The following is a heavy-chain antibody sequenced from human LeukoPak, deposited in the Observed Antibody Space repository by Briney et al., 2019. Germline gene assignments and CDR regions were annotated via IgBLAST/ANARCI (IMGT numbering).Heavy chain of an antibody. D-gene: IGHD6-13*01. J-gene: IGHJ5*02. CDR3: ARGDKQLVFNRNKGGFDP. V-gene: IGHV3-30*04. CDR1: GFTFSSYA. Sequence: GRSLRLSCAASGFTFSSYAMYWVRQAPGKGLEWVTIISYDGSNKYYADSVKGRFTISRDNSKNTLYLQMNSLRTEDTAVYYCARGDKQLVFNRNKGGFDPWGQGTLVTVSS. CDR2: ISYDGSNK.